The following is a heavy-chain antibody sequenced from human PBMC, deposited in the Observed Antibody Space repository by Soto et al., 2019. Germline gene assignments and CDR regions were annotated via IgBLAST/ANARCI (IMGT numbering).Heavy chain of an antibody. CDR1: GFTFSSYA. D-gene: IGHD6-6*01. J-gene: IGHJ6*02. Sequence: QVQLVESGGGVVQPGRSLRLSCAASGFTFSSYAMHWVRQAPGKGLEWVAVISYDGSNKYYADSVKGRFTISRDNSKNTLHRQMNSLRAEDTAVYYCERESSLVGYYYGMDVWGQGTTVTVSS. CDR3: ERESSLVGYYYGMDV. CDR2: ISYDGSNK. V-gene: IGHV3-30-3*01.